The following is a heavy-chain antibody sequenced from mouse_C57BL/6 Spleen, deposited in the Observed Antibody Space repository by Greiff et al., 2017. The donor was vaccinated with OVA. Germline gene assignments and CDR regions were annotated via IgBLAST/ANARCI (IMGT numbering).Heavy chain of an antibody. CDR1: GYTFTDYE. CDR3: TRSDGTKDYFDY. D-gene: IGHD3-3*01. V-gene: IGHV1-15*01. J-gene: IGHJ2*01. Sequence: VQLQQSGAELVRPGVSVTLSCKASGYTFTDYEMHWVKQTPVHGLEWIGAIDPETGGTAYNQKFKGKAILTADKSSSTAYMELRSLTSEDSAVYYCTRSDGTKDYFDYWGQGTTLTVSS. CDR2: IDPETGGT.